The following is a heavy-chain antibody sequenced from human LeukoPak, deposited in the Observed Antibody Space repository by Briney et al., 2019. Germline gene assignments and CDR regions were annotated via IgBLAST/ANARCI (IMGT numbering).Heavy chain of an antibody. J-gene: IGHJ4*02. Sequence: ASVKVSCKASGYTFTSNYIHWVRQAPGQGLEWMGWINPDTGGTKYAQMFQDRVIMTRDTSITTAYLDLSALISDDTAVYFCARLGSRFGEYSHWGQGTLVTASS. CDR2: INPDTGGT. CDR3: ARLGSRFGEYSH. D-gene: IGHD3-10*01. CDR1: GYTFTSNY. V-gene: IGHV1-2*02.